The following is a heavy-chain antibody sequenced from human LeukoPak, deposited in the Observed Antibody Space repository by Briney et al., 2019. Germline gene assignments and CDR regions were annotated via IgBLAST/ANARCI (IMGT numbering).Heavy chain of an antibody. J-gene: IGHJ3*02. D-gene: IGHD2-21*02. CDR1: GYSFTTYW. Sequence: GESLKISCKGFGYSFTTYWIGWLRQMTGKGREWMVIIYPGDSDTRYNPSFHGQVTISADKSITTAYLQWSSPKASETAMYYCARGIAAVTAMDAFDIWGQGTMVTVSS. CDR2: IYPGDSDT. CDR3: ARGIAAVTAMDAFDI. V-gene: IGHV5-51*01.